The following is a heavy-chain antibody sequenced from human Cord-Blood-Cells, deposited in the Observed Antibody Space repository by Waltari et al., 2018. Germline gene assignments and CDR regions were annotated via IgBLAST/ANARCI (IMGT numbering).Heavy chain of an antibody. Sequence: QVQLVQSGAEVKKPGSSVKVSCKASGGTFSSYAISWVRQAPGQGLEWMGGISRIFGTANYAKKFQGRGTITADKSTSTAYMELSSLRSEDTAVYYCARLGIAVAGSSLYAFDIWGQGTMVTVSS. CDR3: ARLGIAVAGSSLYAFDI. CDR1: GGTFSSYA. J-gene: IGHJ3*02. CDR2: ISRIFGTA. V-gene: IGHV1-69*06. D-gene: IGHD6-19*01.